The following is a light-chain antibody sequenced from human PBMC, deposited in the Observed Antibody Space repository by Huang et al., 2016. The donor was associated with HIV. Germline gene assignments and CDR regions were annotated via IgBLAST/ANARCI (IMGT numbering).Light chain of an antibody. V-gene: IGKV3-15*01. Sequence: IVMTQSPATLSVSPGERATLSCRARQSVSSNLAWYQQKPGQAPRLLIYGASTRATGIPARFSGSVSGTEFTLTISSLQSEDFALYYCQQYNNWPRTFGQGTKVEIK. CDR2: GAS. J-gene: IGKJ1*01. CDR3: QQYNNWPRT. CDR1: QSVSSN.